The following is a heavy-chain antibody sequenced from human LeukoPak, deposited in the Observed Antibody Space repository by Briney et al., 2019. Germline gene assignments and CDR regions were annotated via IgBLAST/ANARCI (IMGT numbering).Heavy chain of an antibody. Sequence: KTSETLSLTCAVYGGSFSGYYWSWIRQPPGKGLEWIGEINHSGSTNYNPSLESRVTISVDTSKNQFSLKLSSVTAADTAVYYCARETVGATDYWGQGTLVTVSS. V-gene: IGHV4-34*01. CDR3: ARETVGATDY. D-gene: IGHD1-26*01. J-gene: IGHJ4*02. CDR1: GGSFSGYY. CDR2: INHSGST.